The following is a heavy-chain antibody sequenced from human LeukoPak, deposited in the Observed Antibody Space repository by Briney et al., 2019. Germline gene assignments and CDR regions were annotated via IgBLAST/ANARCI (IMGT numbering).Heavy chain of an antibody. CDR3: ARRDGYTSFDY. CDR1: GYTFTSYG. J-gene: IGHJ4*02. Sequence: ASVKVSCKASGYTFTSYGISWVRQAPGQGLEWMGWISAYNGNTNYAQKFQGRVTITADKSTSTAYMELGSLRSEDTAVYYCARRDGYTSFDYWGQGTLVTVSS. D-gene: IGHD5-24*01. CDR2: ISAYNGNT. V-gene: IGHV1-18*01.